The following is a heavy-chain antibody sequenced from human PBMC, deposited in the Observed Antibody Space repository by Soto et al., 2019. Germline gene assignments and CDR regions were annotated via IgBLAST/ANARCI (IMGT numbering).Heavy chain of an antibody. J-gene: IGHJ4*02. Sequence: PGGSLRLSCVVSGFTVSSSNYMSWVRQAPGKGLEWVSVIYTGGTTYYADSVKGRFTISRDNSKNTLYLQMNSLRAEDTAVYYCARYQNGGFDYWGQG. CDR2: IYTGGTT. CDR1: GFTVSSSNY. V-gene: IGHV3-53*01. CDR3: ARYQNGGFDY. D-gene: IGHD3-16*01.